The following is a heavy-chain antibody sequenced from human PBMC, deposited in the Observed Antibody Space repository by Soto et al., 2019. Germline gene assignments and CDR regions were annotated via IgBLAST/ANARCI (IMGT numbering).Heavy chain of an antibody. J-gene: IGHJ4*02. D-gene: IGHD5-12*01. Sequence: PSETLSLTCTVSGGSISSGDYYWSWIRQPPGKGLEWIGYIYYSGSTYYNPSLKSRVTISVDTSKNQFSLKLSSVTAADTAVYYCARVKRDGYNWGVDYWGQGTLVTVSS. V-gene: IGHV4-30-4*01. CDR3: ARVKRDGYNWGVDY. CDR1: GGSISSGDYY. CDR2: IYYSGST.